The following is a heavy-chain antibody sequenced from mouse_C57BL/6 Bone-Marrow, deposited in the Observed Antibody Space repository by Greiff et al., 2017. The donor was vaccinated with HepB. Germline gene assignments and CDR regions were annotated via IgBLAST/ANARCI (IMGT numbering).Heavy chain of an antibody. CDR2: ISNGGGST. J-gene: IGHJ4*01. CDR3: ARRGYYGSSSAMDY. V-gene: IGHV5-12*01. D-gene: IGHD1-1*01. Sequence: DVMLVESGGGLVQPGGSLKLSCSASGFTFSDYYMYWVRQTPEKRLEWVAYISNGGGSTYYPDTVKGRIPISRDNAKNTLYLQMSRLKSEDTAMYYCARRGYYGSSSAMDYWGQGTSVTVSS. CDR1: GFTFSDYY.